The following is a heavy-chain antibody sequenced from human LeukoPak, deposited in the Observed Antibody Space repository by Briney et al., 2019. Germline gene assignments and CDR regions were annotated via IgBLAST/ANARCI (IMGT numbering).Heavy chain of an antibody. J-gene: IGHJ4*02. V-gene: IGHV3-7*01. CDR3: ARDPINIATAANGFDY. CDR1: EFTLRNYW. CDR2: IKEDGSEK. D-gene: IGHD6-13*01. Sequence: GGSLRLSCAASEFTLRNYWMSWVRQAPGKGLEWVATIKEDGSEKYYVDSVKGRFTVSRDNAKNSLYLQMNSLRVEDTAVYYCARDPINIATAANGFDYWGQGTLVTVSS.